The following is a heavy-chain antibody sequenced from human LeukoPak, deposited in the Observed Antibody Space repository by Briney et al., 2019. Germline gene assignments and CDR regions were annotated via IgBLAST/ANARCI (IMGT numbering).Heavy chain of an antibody. D-gene: IGHD2-2*01. CDR3: ARYCSSTSCLLDY. J-gene: IGHJ4*02. Sequence: PETLSLTCTVSGASISSSNYYWGWIRQPPGKGLEWIGSIYYSGSTYYNPSLKSRVTISVDTSKNQFSLKLSSVTAADTAVYYCARYCSSTSCLLDYWGQGTLVTVSS. CDR1: GASISSSNYY. V-gene: IGHV4-39*01. CDR2: IYYSGST.